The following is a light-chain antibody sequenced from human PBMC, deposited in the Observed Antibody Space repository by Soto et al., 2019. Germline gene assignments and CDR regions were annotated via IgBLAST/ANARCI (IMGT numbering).Light chain of an antibody. CDR3: TSYAGSNTVV. V-gene: IGLV2-8*01. Sequence: QSVLTQPPAASGSPGQSVTISCTGSSSDVGGYNYVSWYQQHPAKAPKLMIYEVSRRPSGVPDRFSGSKSGNTASLTVSELQAEDEADYYCTSYAGSNTVVFGGGTKLTVL. J-gene: IGLJ2*01. CDR2: EVS. CDR1: SSDVGGYNY.